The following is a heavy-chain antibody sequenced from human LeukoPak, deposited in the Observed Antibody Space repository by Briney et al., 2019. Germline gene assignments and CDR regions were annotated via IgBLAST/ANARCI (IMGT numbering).Heavy chain of an antibody. Sequence: GSSVKVSCKASGGTFSSYAISWVRQALGQGLEWMGGIIPIFGTANYAQKFQGRVTITADESTSTAYMELSSLRSEDTAVYYCASTYYYDSSGYLHTFDYWGQGTLVTVSS. CDR2: IIPIFGTA. J-gene: IGHJ4*02. CDR1: GGTFSSYA. V-gene: IGHV1-69*01. CDR3: ASTYYYDSSGYLHTFDY. D-gene: IGHD3-22*01.